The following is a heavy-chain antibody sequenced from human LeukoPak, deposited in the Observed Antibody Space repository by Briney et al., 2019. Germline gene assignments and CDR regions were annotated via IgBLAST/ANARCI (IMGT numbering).Heavy chain of an antibody. CDR1: GGSISSGSYY. J-gene: IGHJ6*03. CDR2: IYTSGST. D-gene: IGHD5-18*01. CDR3: ARVRTGYSYGLPNYYYYMDV. V-gene: IGHV4-61*02. Sequence: SETLSLTCTVSGGSISSGSYYWSWIRQPAGKGLEWIGRIYTSGSTNYNPSLKSRVTISVDTSKNQFSLKLSSVTAADTAVYYCARVRTGYSYGLPNYYYYMDVWGKGTTVTVSS.